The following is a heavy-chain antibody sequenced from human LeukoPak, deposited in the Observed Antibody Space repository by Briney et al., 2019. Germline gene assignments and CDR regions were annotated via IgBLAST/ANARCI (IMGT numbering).Heavy chain of an antibody. D-gene: IGHD6-13*01. CDR2: VDPKDGET. CDR1: GYTFTDDY. CDR3: ATDRTGYSTSWYYFDY. Sequence: GASVKVSGKVSGYTFTDDYMHWVQQAPGKGLEWMGLVDPKDGETAYAEKFQGRVTITADTSTDTVYMELTNLRSEDTALYYCATDRTGYSTSWYYFDYWGQGTLVTVSS. J-gene: IGHJ4*02. V-gene: IGHV1-69-2*01.